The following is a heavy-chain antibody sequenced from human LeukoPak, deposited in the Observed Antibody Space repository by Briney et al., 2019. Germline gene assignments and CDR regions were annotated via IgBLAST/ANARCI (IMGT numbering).Heavy chain of an antibody. CDR3: ATVRVVVVPAGPFAFDI. Sequence: ASVKVSCKVSGYTLTELSMHWVRRAPGKGLEWMGGFDPEDGETIYAQKFQGRVTMTEDTSTDTAYMELSSLRSEDTAVYYCATVRVVVVPAGPFAFDIWGQGTMVTVSS. J-gene: IGHJ3*02. D-gene: IGHD2-2*01. CDR2: FDPEDGET. CDR1: GYTLTELS. V-gene: IGHV1-24*01.